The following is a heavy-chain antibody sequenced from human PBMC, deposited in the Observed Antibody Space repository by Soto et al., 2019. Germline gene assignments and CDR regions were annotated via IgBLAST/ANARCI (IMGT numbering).Heavy chain of an antibody. CDR1: GFTFSSYA. CDR3: AKDSGPGELLTYYYYGMDV. CDR2: ISGSGGST. D-gene: IGHD1-26*01. J-gene: IGHJ6*02. Sequence: GSLRLSCAASGFTFSSYAMSWVRQAPGKGLEWVSAISGSGGSTYYADSVKGRFTISRDNSKNTLYLQMNSLRAEDTAVYYCAKDSGPGELLTYYYYGMDVWGQGTTVTVSS. V-gene: IGHV3-23*01.